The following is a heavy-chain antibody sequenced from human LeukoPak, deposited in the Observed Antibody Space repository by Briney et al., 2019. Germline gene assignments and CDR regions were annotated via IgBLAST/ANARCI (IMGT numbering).Heavy chain of an antibody. CDR1: GYTLTDLS. D-gene: IGHD3-10*01. Sequence: GASVKVSCKVSGYTLTDLSMHWERQAPGKGLEWMGGFDPEDGETIYAQKFQGRVTMTEDTSTDIAYMELSSLRSEDTAVYYCATVVRGVIPWFDPWGQGTLVTVSS. V-gene: IGHV1-24*01. CDR3: ATVVRGVIPWFDP. CDR2: FDPEDGET. J-gene: IGHJ5*02.